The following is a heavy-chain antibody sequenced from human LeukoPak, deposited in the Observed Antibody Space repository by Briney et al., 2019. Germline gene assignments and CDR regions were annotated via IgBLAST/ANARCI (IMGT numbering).Heavy chain of an antibody. CDR1: GYTFTSYY. CDR2: INPSGGST. Sequence: ASVTVSCKASGYTFTSYYMHWVRQAPGQGLEWMGIINPSGGSTSYAQKFQGRVTMTRDTSTSTAYMELSSLRSEDTAVYYCARFDSSGYYLDYWGQGTLVTVSS. CDR3: ARFDSSGYYLDY. V-gene: IGHV1-46*01. D-gene: IGHD3-22*01. J-gene: IGHJ4*02.